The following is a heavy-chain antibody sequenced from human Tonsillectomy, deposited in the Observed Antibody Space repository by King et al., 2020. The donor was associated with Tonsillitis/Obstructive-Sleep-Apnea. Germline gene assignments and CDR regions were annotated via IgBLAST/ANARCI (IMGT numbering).Heavy chain of an antibody. J-gene: IGHJ4*02. D-gene: IGHD6-6*01. V-gene: IGHV3-33*01. Sequence: VQLVESGGGVVQPGRSLRLSCAASGFTFSNYGMHWVLQAPGKGLEWGAGIWYDGNNKHYADSVKGRFTISRDNSKNTLYLQMNSLRADDTAVYYCATPRYSTSSGSDYWGQGTLVTVSS. CDR2: IWYDGNNK. CDR1: GFTFSNYG. CDR3: ATPRYSTSSGSDY.